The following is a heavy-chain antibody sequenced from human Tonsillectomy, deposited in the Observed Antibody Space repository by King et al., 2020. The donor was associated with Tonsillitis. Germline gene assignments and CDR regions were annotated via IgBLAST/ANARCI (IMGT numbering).Heavy chain of an antibody. Sequence: VQLVESGAEVKKPGASVKVSCKASGYTFTGYYMHWVRQAPGQGLEWMGWINPNSGGTNYAQKFQGRVTMTRDTSISTAYMELSRLRSDDTAVYYCARDHFANWGYWYFDLWGRGTLVTVSS. V-gene: IGHV1-2*02. D-gene: IGHD7-27*01. CDR1: GYTFTGYY. CDR3: ARDHFANWGYWYFDL. J-gene: IGHJ2*01. CDR2: INPNSGGT.